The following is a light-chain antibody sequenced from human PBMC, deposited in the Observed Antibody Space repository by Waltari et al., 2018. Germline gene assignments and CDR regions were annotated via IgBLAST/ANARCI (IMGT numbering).Light chain of an antibody. CDR3: QQSYRIPLT. J-gene: IGKJ4*01. CDR1: QSNSSH. Sequence: IQLTESPSSLSASVGERDTTTCRASQSNSSHLNWYQQKPGKPPKLQIYAASSLQAGVPSRFSGSGSGTDFTLTITSLQPEDFAVYYCQQSYRIPLTFGGGTRVELK. CDR2: AAS. V-gene: IGKV1-39*01.